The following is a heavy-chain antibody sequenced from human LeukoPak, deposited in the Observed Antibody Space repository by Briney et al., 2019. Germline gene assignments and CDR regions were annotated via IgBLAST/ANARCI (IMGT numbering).Heavy chain of an antibody. V-gene: IGHV3-7*01. J-gene: IGHJ4*02. CDR2: IKQDGSEK. CDR1: GFTFSSYW. Sequence: PGGSLRLSCAASGFTFSSYWMSWVRQAPGKGLEWVANIKQDGSEKYYVDSVKGRFTISRDNAKNSLYLQMNSLRAEDTAVYYCARDLGYYYDSSGYYYPYWGQGTLVTVSS. CDR3: ARDLGYYYDSSGYYYPY. D-gene: IGHD3-22*01.